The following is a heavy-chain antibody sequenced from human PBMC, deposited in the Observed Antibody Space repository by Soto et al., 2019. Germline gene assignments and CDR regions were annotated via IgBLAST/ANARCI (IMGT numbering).Heavy chain of an antibody. D-gene: IGHD1-1*01. V-gene: IGHV3-13*01. Sequence: GGTLRLSCVVSGRHLEPHDMRWVRHAKGKGLEWVAGIGTLFVRFYPESVKGRFTISRENAKTSVFLQMNKLRTGDTGIYYCARGRSNDFVSRPPSMFDPRGQGTLVTVSS. CDR3: ARGRSNDFVSRPPSMFDP. CDR2: IGTLFVR. J-gene: IGHJ5*02. CDR1: GRHLEPHD.